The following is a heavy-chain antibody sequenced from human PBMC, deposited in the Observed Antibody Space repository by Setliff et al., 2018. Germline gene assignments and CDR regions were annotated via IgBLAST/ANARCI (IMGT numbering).Heavy chain of an antibody. V-gene: IGHV1-18*01. D-gene: IGHD2-15*01. CDR3: AISTLSICSGGSCPNAFDV. CDR2: ISSYNGRT. Sequence: ASVKVSCKASGHIFNSYGISWVRQAPGQGLEWLGWISSYNGRTGYAQRFQDRVSLTTGTSTGAAHMELRSLRSDDTAVYYCAISTLSICSGGSCPNAFDVWGQGTMVTVSS. CDR1: GHIFNSYG. J-gene: IGHJ3*01.